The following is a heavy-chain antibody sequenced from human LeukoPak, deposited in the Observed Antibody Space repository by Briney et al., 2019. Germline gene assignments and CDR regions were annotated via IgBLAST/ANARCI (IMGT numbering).Heavy chain of an antibody. Sequence: PGGSLRLSXAASGFTFVSYWMHWVRQAPGKGLVWVSRINGYGSSTDFADSVKGRFTISRDNAKNKLYLQMHSLRAEDTAVYYCARDAPGNTALDYWGQGTLVTVSS. D-gene: IGHD5-18*01. CDR1: GFTFVSYW. V-gene: IGHV3-74*01. CDR2: INGYGSST. J-gene: IGHJ4*02. CDR3: ARDAPGNTALDY.